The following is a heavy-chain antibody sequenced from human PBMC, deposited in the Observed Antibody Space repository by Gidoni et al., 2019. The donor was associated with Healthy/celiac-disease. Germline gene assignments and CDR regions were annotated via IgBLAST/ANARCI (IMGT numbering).Heavy chain of an antibody. Sequence: QLQLQESGPGLVKPSETLSLTCTVSGGSISSSTYYWGWIRQPPGKGLEWIGSIHYSGSTYYNPSLKSRVTISVDTSKNQFSLKLSSVTAADTAVYYCASVSGYIPYYYGMDVWGQGTTVTVSS. D-gene: IGHD3-3*01. J-gene: IGHJ6*02. V-gene: IGHV4-39*01. CDR1: GGSISSSTYY. CDR3: ASVSGYIPYYYGMDV. CDR2: IHYSGST.